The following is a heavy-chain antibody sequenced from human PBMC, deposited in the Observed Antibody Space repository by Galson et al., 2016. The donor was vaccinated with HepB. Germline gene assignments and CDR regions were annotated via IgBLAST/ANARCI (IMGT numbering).Heavy chain of an antibody. CDR1: GFTFDTYA. V-gene: IGHV3-23*01. D-gene: IGHD2-21*01. CDR2: VSGSGVST. Sequence: SLRLSCAASGFTFDTYAMNWVRQAPGKGLEWVSTVSGSGVSTYYADSVRGRFTISRDNSKNTLYLQMNSLRADDTAVYYCAKTLLGGMDVWGQGTTVTVSS. CDR3: AKTLLGGMDV. J-gene: IGHJ6*02.